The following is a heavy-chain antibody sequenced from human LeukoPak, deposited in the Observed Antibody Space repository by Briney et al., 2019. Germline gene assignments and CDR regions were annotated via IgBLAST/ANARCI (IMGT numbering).Heavy chain of an antibody. CDR1: GGSISSSSYY. Sequence: SETLSLTCTVPGGSISSSSYYWGWIRQPPGRGLEWIGGIDYSGSTYYNPSLKSRVTISVDTSKNQFSLKLRSVTAADTAVYYCARQVGARTVRGVLDYWGQGTLVTVSS. CDR3: ARQVGARTVRGVLDY. CDR2: IDYSGST. J-gene: IGHJ4*02. D-gene: IGHD3-10*02. V-gene: IGHV4-39*01.